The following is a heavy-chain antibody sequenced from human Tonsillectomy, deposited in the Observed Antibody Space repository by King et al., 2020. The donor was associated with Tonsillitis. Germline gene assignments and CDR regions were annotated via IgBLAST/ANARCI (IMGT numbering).Heavy chain of an antibody. V-gene: IGHV3-9*01. Sequence: VQLVESGGGLVQPGRSLRLSCVASGFTFDDYAMHWVRQTPGKGLEWVSGISWNSGNTGYTDSVKGRFTISRDNAKKSLYLQMNSLRAEDTALYYCAKDAEIGKWNDVDHYYYGMDVWGQGTTVTVSS. CDR3: AKDAEIGKWNDVDHYYYGMDV. J-gene: IGHJ6*02. CDR1: GFTFDDYA. CDR2: ISWNSGNT. D-gene: IGHD1-1*01.